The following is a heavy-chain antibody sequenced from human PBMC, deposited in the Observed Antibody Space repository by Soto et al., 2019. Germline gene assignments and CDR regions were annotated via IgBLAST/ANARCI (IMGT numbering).Heavy chain of an antibody. J-gene: IGHJ4*02. Sequence: GGSLRLSCAASGFTFSSYAMSWVRQAPGKGLEWVSAISGSGGSTYYADSMKGRFTISRDNSKNTLYLQMNSLRAEDTAVYYCARGSSWYYFDYWGQGTLVTVSA. V-gene: IGHV3-23*01. CDR1: GFTFSSYA. CDR2: ISGSGGST. D-gene: IGHD6-13*01. CDR3: ARGSSWYYFDY.